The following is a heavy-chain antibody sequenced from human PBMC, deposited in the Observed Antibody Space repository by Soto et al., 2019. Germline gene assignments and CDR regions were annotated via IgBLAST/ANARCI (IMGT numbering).Heavy chain of an antibody. CDR1: GGSISSSSYY. D-gene: IGHD4-17*01. Sequence: PSDTLSLTCTVSGGSISSSSYYWGWIRQPPGKGLEWIGSIYYSGSTYYNPSLKSRVTISVDTSKNQFSLKLSSVTAADTAVYYCASLTVTIDYWGQGTLVTVSS. CDR2: IYYSGST. CDR3: ASLTVTIDY. J-gene: IGHJ4*02. V-gene: IGHV4-39*01.